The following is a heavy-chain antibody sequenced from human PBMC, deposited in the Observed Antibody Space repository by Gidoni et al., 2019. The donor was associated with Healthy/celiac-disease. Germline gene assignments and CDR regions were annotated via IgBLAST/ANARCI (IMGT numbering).Heavy chain of an antibody. D-gene: IGHD2-15*01. CDR2: IKSKTDGGTT. Sequence: EVQLVESGGGLVKPGGSLRLSGAASGFTFCNAWMSWVRQAPGKGLEWVGRIKSKTDGGTTDYAAPVKGRFTISRDDSKNTLYLQMNSLKTEDTAVYYCTTEYCSGGSCYDYWGQGTLVTVSS. CDR1: GFTFCNAW. J-gene: IGHJ4*02. V-gene: IGHV3-15*01. CDR3: TTEYCSGGSCYDY.